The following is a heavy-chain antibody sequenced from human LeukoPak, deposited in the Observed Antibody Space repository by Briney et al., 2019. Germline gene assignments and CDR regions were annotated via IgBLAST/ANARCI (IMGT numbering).Heavy chain of an antibody. V-gene: IGHV3-48*01. CDR2: ISSSSSTI. CDR1: EISFSSYW. J-gene: IGHJ4*02. CDR3: AREGANSGTYLDY. D-gene: IGHD1-26*01. Sequence: GGSLRLSCAASEISFSSYWMHWVRQAPGKGLEWVSYISSSSSTIYYADSVKGRFTISRDNAKNSLYLQMNSLRAEDTAVYYCAREGANSGTYLDYWGQGTLVTVSS.